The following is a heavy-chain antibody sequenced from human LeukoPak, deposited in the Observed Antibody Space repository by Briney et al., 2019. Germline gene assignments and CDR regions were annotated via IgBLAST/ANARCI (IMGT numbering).Heavy chain of an antibody. D-gene: IGHD2-21*02. Sequence: PSETLSLTCTVSGGSISSYYWSWIRQPPGKGLEWIGYIYYSGSTNYNPSLKSRVTISVDTSKNQFSLKLSSVTAADTAVYYCARVVTRGLYYFDYWGQGTLVTASS. V-gene: IGHV4-59*01. CDR3: ARVVTRGLYYFDY. CDR1: GGSISSYY. J-gene: IGHJ4*02. CDR2: IYYSGST.